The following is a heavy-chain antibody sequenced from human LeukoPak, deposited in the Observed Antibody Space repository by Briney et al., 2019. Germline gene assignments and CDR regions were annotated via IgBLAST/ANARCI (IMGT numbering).Heavy chain of an antibody. CDR1: GYTFTRYG. CDR3: AVYYDRRYYMDV. CDR2: IRDYNGNT. D-gene: IGHD3-22*01. Sequence: ASVKVSCKASGYTFTRYGITWVRQAPGQGLEWMGWIRDYNGNTNYAQKLQGRVTMTTDTSTSTAYMELRSLISDDTAVYYCAVYYDRRYYMDVWGKGTTVTVSS. J-gene: IGHJ6*03. V-gene: IGHV1-18*01.